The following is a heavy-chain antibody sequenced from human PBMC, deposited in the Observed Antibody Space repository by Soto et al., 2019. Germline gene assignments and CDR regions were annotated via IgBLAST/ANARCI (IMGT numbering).Heavy chain of an antibody. CDR1: GGSFSGYY. D-gene: IGHD3-22*01. CDR2: INHSGST. Sequence: SETLSLTCAVYGGSFSGYYWSWIRQPPGKGLEWIGEINHSGSTNXNXXLKXXXXIXVDTSKXQFSLKLSSVTAADTAVYYCAXXXYDSSGYYYYYHHYGMAVRGQRTTVTVSS. V-gene: IGHV4-34*01. J-gene: IGHJ6*02. CDR3: AXXXYDSSGYYYYYHHYGMAV.